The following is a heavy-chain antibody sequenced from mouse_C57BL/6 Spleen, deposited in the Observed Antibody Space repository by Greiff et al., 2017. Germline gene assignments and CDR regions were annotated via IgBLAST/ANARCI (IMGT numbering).Heavy chain of an antibody. CDR2: INPNNGGT. V-gene: IGHV1-26*01. CDR1: GYTFTDYY. D-gene: IGHD4-1*01. Sequence: VQLKQSGPELVKPGASVKISCKASGYTFTDYYMNWVKQSHGKSLEWIGDINPNNGGTSYNQKFKGKATLTVDTSSRTAYMEIRSRTSEDYAVYYCAREKANWEGYWYFDVWGTGTTVTVSS. CDR3: AREKANWEGYWYFDV. J-gene: IGHJ1*03.